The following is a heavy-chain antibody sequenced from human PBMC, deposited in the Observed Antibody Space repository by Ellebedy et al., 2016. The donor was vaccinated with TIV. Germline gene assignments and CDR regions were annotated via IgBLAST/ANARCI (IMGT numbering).Heavy chain of an antibody. D-gene: IGHD6-19*01. CDR1: GFTFSSYG. J-gene: IGHJ4*02. Sequence: GGSLRLSXAASGFTFSSYGMHWVRQAPGKGLEWVAVISYDGSNKYYADSVKGRFTISRDNSKNTLYLQMNSLRAEDTAVYYCAKRGVAGEFDYWGQGTLVTVSS. V-gene: IGHV3-30*18. CDR2: ISYDGSNK. CDR3: AKRGVAGEFDY.